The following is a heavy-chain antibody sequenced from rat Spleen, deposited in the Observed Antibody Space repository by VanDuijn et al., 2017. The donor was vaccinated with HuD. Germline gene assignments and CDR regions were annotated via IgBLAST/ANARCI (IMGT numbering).Heavy chain of an antibody. J-gene: IGHJ2*01. CDR1: GFTFSDYY. CDR2: ISYDGSST. V-gene: IGHV5-7*01. D-gene: IGHD1-4*01. Sequence: EVQLVESDGGLVQPGRSLKLSCAASGFTFSDYYMAWVRQAPTKGLEWVATISYDGSSTYYRDSVKGRFTISRDNAKSTLYLQMDSLGSEDTATYFCAREAGIPFHYFDYWGQGVMVTVSS. CDR3: AREAGIPFHYFDY.